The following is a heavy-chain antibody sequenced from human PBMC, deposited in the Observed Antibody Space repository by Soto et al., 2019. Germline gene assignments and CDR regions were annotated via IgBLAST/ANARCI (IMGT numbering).Heavy chain of an antibody. Sequence: ASVKVSCKASGYTLTEYGISWVRQAPGQGLEWVGWINTNNGNTNYAQKLQGRVTVTTDTSTSTAYMELRSLTSDDTAVYYCARGSGKDYWGQGTLVTVSS. CDR3: ARGSGKDY. D-gene: IGHD1-26*01. CDR1: GYTLTEYG. V-gene: IGHV1-18*01. CDR2: INTNNGNT. J-gene: IGHJ4*02.